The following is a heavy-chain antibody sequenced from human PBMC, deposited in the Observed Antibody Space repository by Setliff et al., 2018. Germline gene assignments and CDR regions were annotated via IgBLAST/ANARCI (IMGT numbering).Heavy chain of an antibody. CDR3: ARTCSGSGCYAGLES. Sequence: GGSLRLSCAASGFPFSIYSMHWVRQAPGKGLEWVAVIWHDGGNKYHADSVKGRFTISRDNSKNTLYLQMNSLRPEDTAVYYCARTCSGSGCYAGLESWGQGTPVTVSS. CDR1: GFPFSIYS. V-gene: IGHV3-33*08. D-gene: IGHD2-15*01. J-gene: IGHJ4*02. CDR2: IWHDGGNK.